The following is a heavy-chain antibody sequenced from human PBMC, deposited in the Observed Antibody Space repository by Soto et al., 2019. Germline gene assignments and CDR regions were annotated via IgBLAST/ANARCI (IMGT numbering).Heavy chain of an antibody. CDR3: ATMSGRDNNGYPELDYYDCMDF. Sequence: ASVKVSCKASGYTFTSYGISWVRQATGQGLEWMGWMNAYNGNTNYAQKLQGRVTMTTDTSTSTAYMELRSLRADDTAVYYCATMSGRDNNGYPELDYYDCMDFWGQGTTVTVSS. CDR1: GYTFTSYG. D-gene: IGHD3-22*01. V-gene: IGHV1-18*01. J-gene: IGHJ6*02. CDR2: MNAYNGNT.